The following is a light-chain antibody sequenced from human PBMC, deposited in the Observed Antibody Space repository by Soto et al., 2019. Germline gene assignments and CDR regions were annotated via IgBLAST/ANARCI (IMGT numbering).Light chain of an antibody. CDR1: SSDVGSYNL. CDR3: SSYAGVSTFVL. J-gene: IGLJ2*01. V-gene: IGLV2-23*02. Sequence: QSLLTQPASVSGSPGQSITISCTGTSSDVGSYNLVSWYQQHPGKAPKLMIYEASKRPSGVSNRFSGSKSGNTASLTISGLQAEDEADYFCSSYAGVSTFVLFGGGTKVNVL. CDR2: EAS.